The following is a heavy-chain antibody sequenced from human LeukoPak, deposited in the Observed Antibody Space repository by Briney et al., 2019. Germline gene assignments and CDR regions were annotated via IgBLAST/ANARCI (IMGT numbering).Heavy chain of an antibody. J-gene: IGHJ6*03. CDR1: GYSISSGYY. CDR3: ARQSYYDFYMDV. CDR2: IYHSGST. Sequence: SETLSLTCGVSGYSISSGYYWGWIRQPPGKGLEWIGSIYHSGSTYYDPSLKSRVTISVDTSKNQYSLKLSSVTAADTAVYYCARQSYYDFYMDVWGKGTTVTVPS. V-gene: IGHV4-38-2*01. D-gene: IGHD3-3*01.